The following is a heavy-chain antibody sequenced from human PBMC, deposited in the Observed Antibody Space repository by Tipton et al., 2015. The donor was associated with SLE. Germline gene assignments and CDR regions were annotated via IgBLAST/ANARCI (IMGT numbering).Heavy chain of an antibody. Sequence: TLSLTCTVSGGSISSHYWSWIRQPPGKGLEWIGYIYYSGSTNYNPSLKSRVTISVDTSKNQFSLKLSSVTAADTAVYYCARESDYDCWSGSFDYWGQGTLFTVSS. J-gene: IGHJ4*02. CDR2: IYYSGST. CDR3: ARESDYDCWSGSFDY. V-gene: IGHV4-59*11. D-gene: IGHD3-3*01. CDR1: GGSISSHY.